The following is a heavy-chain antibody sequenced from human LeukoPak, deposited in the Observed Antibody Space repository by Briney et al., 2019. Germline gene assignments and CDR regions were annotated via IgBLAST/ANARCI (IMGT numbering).Heavy chain of an antibody. D-gene: IGHD3-22*01. Sequence: GGSLRLSCAASGFTFSSYGMHWVRQAPGKGLEWVAVISYDGSNKYYADSVKGRFTISRDNSKNTLYLQMNSLRAEDTAVYYCAKGGHYYDSSGYYIFYWGQGTLVTVSS. CDR1: GFTFSSYG. J-gene: IGHJ4*02. CDR3: AKGGHYYDSSGYYIFY. V-gene: IGHV3-30*18. CDR2: ISYDGSNK.